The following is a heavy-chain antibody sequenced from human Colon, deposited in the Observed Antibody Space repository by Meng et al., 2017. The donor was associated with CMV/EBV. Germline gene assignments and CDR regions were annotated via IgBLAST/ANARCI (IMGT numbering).Heavy chain of an antibody. CDR3: SNGLLGVQGH. D-gene: IGHD3-3*01. CDR1: GFSFSESG. CDR2: IDTTNH. J-gene: IGHJ4*02. V-gene: IGHV3-30*02. Sequence: VQRVESGGGVVQAGGSLRLSCGASGFSFSESGIHWLRQAPGKGLEWVSFIDTTNHYYADSVKGRFTISRDDSKRMVYLQMNNLKTEDTAMYFCSNGLLGVQGHWGQGTLVTVSS.